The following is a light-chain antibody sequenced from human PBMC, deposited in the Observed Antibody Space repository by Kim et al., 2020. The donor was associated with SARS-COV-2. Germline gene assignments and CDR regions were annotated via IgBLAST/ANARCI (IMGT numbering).Light chain of an antibody. J-gene: IGKJ5*01. V-gene: IGKV3-11*01. CDR1: QSVSSY. CDR2: DAS. CDR3: QQRSNWIT. Sequence: PGERATLSCRASQSVSSYLAWYQQKPGQAPRLLLYDASNRATGIPARFSGSGSGTDFTLTISSLEPEDFAVYYCQQRSNWITFGQGTRLEIK.